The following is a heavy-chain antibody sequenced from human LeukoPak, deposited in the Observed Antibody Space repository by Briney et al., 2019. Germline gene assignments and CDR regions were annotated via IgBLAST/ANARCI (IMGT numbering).Heavy chain of an antibody. V-gene: IGHV4-61*02. Sequence: PSQTLSLTCTVSGGSISSGSYYWSWIRQPAGKGLEWIGRIYTSGSTNYNPSLKSRVTISVDTSKNQFSLKLSSVTAADTAVYYCARRDHLNPLRYFDWLPHPWYFDLWGRGTLVTVSS. D-gene: IGHD3-9*01. CDR2: IYTSGST. CDR3: ARRDHLNPLRYFDWLPHPWYFDL. CDR1: GGSISSGSYY. J-gene: IGHJ2*01.